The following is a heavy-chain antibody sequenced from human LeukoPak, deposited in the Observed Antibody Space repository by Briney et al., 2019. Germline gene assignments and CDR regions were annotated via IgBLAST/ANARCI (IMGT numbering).Heavy chain of an antibody. CDR1: GVSISSYV. V-gene: IGHV4-59*01. CDR2: IFQSGNT. J-gene: IGHJ4*02. D-gene: IGHD2-15*01. CDR3: ARESGVVVEPNIFDY. Sequence: KTSETLSLTCTVAGVSISSYVWSWIRQSPGKGLEWIGDIFQSGNTNYNPSLKSRVIISVNKSKRQFSLKLRSVTAADTAVYFCARESGVVVEPNIFDYWGQGALVTVSS.